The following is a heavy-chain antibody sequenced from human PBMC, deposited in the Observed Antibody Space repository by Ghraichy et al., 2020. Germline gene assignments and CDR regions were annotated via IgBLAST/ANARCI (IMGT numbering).Heavy chain of an antibody. D-gene: IGHD3-3*01. Sequence: GESPNISCAASGFTFSSYAMSWVRQAPGKGLEWVSAISGSGGSTYYADSVKGRFTISRDNSKNTLYLQMNSLRAEDTAVYYCAKKQRGYDGPSGFYYYGMDVWGQGTTVTVSS. CDR3: AKKQRGYDGPSGFYYYGMDV. CDR1: GFTFSSYA. CDR2: ISGSGGST. J-gene: IGHJ6*02. V-gene: IGHV3-23*01.